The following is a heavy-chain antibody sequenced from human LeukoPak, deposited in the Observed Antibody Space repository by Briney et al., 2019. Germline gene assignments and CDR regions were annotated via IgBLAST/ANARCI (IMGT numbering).Heavy chain of an antibody. Sequence: SETLSLTCTVSGGSISSSSYYWGWIRQPPGKGLEWIGSIYYSGSTYYNPSLKSRVTISVDTSKNQFSLKLSSVTAADTAVYYCARSIYYYDSSGYYYPAMWFDPWGQGTLVTVSS. CDR1: GGSISSSSYY. V-gene: IGHV4-39*07. J-gene: IGHJ5*02. CDR3: ARSIYYYDSSGYYYPAMWFDP. D-gene: IGHD3-22*01. CDR2: IYYSGST.